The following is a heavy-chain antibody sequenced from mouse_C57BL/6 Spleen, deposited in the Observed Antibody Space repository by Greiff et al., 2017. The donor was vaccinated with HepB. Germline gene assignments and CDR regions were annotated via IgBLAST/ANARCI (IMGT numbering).Heavy chain of an antibody. CDR2: IYPGDGDT. V-gene: IGHV1-80*01. CDR1: GYAFSSYW. Sequence: QVQLQQSGAELVKPEASVKISCKASGYAFSSYWMNWVKQRPGKGLEWIGQIYPGDGDTNYNGKFKGKATLTADKSSSTAYMQLSSLTSEDSAVYFCASDYYGSTSFAYWGQGTLVTVSA. D-gene: IGHD1-1*01. J-gene: IGHJ3*01. CDR3: ASDYYGSTSFAY.